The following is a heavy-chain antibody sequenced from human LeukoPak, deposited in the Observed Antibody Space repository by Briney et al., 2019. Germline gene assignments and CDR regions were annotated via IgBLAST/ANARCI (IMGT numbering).Heavy chain of an antibody. J-gene: IGHJ3*02. CDR2: IIPIFGTA. V-gene: IGHV1-69*13. CDR3: ARTLVGATSIAFDI. D-gene: IGHD1-26*01. CDR1: GGTFSSYA. Sequence: ASVKVSCKASGGTFSSYAISWVRQAPGQGLEWMGGIIPIFGTANYAQKFQGRVTMTADESTSTAYMELSSLRSEDTAVYYCARTLVGATSIAFDIWGQGTMVTVSS.